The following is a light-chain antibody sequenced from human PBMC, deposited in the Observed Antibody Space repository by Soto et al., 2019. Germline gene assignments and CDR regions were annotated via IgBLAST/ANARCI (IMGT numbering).Light chain of an antibody. CDR2: DVT. CDR3: SSYTSSSTTV. J-gene: IGLJ2*01. Sequence: QSALTQPASVSGSPGQSITISCTGTSSDVGGYKYVSWYQQHPGKVPKLMIYDVTNRPSGVSNRFSGSKSGNTASLTISGLQAEDEADYYCSSYTSSSTTVFGGGTKLTVL. CDR1: SSDVGGYKY. V-gene: IGLV2-14*01.